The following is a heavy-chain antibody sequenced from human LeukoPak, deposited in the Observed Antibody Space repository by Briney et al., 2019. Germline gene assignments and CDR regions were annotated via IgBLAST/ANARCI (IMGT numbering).Heavy chain of an antibody. J-gene: IGHJ4*02. V-gene: IGHV3-23*01. CDR2: ISGSGGST. D-gene: IGHD3-22*01. CDR3: AKDADYYDSSGYYSNYFDY. Sequence: GGSLRLSCAASGFTFSSYAMSLVRQAPGKGLEWVSAISGSGGSTYYADSVKGRFTISRDDSKNTLYLQMNSLRAEDTAVYYCAKDADYYDSSGYYSNYFDYWGQGTLVTVSS. CDR1: GFTFSSYA.